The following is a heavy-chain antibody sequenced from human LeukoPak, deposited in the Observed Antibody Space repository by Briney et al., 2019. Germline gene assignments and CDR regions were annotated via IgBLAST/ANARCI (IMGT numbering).Heavy chain of an antibody. V-gene: IGHV4-4*07. CDR3: ARTLYGRGDFDY. CDR1: GGSISSYY. CDR2: IHTIGTT. D-gene: IGHD2-8*01. J-gene: IGHJ4*02. Sequence: SETLSLTCTGSGGSISSYYWSWIRQAAGKGREGLCRIHTIGTTNYNPSLKRRFTLSVDTSKNQFSLKLSSVTAADTAVYYCARTLYGRGDFDYWGQGTLVTVSS.